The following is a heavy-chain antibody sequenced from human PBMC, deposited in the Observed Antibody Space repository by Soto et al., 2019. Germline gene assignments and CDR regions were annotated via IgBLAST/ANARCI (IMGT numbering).Heavy chain of an antibody. V-gene: IGHV4-4*02. Sequence: SETLSLTCAVSGGSISSSNWWSWVRQPPGKGLEWIGEIYHSGSTNYNPSLKSRVTISVDKSKNQFSLKLSSVTAADTAVYYRARVYNWNEEWNWFDPWGQGTLVTVSS. CDR1: GGSISSSNW. D-gene: IGHD1-20*01. CDR3: ARVYNWNEEWNWFDP. J-gene: IGHJ5*02. CDR2: IYHSGST.